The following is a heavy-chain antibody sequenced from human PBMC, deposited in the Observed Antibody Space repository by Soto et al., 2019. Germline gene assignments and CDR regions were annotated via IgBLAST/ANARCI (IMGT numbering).Heavy chain of an antibody. CDR3: ASHCISYLDWFDP. Sequence: QVQLQESGPGLVKPSETLSLTCTVSGGAVSSYYWSWIRQPPGKGLEWIGYIFYTGSTNYNPSLNSRVTMSVDTSKNHCSLNLRSVTAADTAVYYCASHCISYLDWFDPWGQGTLVTVSS. D-gene: IGHD6-6*01. J-gene: IGHJ5*02. CDR2: IFYTGST. V-gene: IGHV4-59*02. CDR1: GGAVSSYY.